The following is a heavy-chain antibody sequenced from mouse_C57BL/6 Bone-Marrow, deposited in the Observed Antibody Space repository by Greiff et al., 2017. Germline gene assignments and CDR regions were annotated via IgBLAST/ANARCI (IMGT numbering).Heavy chain of an antibody. D-gene: IGHD1-1*01. CDR1: GYTFTSYW. CDR3: ASQDYYGNYYAMDY. J-gene: IGHJ4*01. V-gene: IGHV1-69*01. Sequence: QVQLQQPGAELVMPGASVKLSCKASGYTFTSYWMHWVKQRPGQGLEWIGEIDPSDSYTNYNQKFKGKSTLTVDKSSSTAYMQLSSLTSEDSAVYSCASQDYYGNYYAMDYWGQGTSVTVSS. CDR2: IDPSDSYT.